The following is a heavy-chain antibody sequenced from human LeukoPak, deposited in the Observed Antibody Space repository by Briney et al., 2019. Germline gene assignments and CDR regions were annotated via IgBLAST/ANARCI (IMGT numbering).Heavy chain of an antibody. CDR2: ISSSGSTI. D-gene: IGHD3-22*01. Sequence: PGGSLRLSCAASGFTFSSYEMNWVRQAPGKGLEWVSYISSSGSTIYYADSVKGRFTISRDNSKNTLYLQMNSLRAEDTAVYYCAKDTTDSSGVDYWGQGTLVTVSS. J-gene: IGHJ4*02. V-gene: IGHV3-48*03. CDR3: AKDTTDSSGVDY. CDR1: GFTFSSYE.